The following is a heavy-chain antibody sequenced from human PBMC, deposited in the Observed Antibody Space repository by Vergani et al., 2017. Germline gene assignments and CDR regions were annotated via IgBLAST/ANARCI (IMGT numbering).Heavy chain of an antibody. J-gene: IGHJ4*02. V-gene: IGHV3-23*03. CDR2: IYSGGSST. CDR1: GFTFSSYA. CDR3: AKLGADYTIFGVAPQYYFDY. Sequence: EVQLLESGGGLVQPGGSLRLSCAASGFTFSSYAMSWVRQAPGKGLEWVSVIYSGGSSTYYADSVKGRFTISRDNSKNTLYLQMNSLRAEDTAVYYCAKLGADYTIFGVAPQYYFDYWGQGTLVTVSS. D-gene: IGHD3-3*01.